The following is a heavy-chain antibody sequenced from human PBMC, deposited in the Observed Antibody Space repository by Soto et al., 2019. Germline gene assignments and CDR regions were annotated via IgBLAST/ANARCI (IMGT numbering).Heavy chain of an antibody. Sequence: GGSLRLSCAASGFTVTNYEMSWVRQAPGKGLEWVSYINSGGTSIKYADSVKGRFTISRDSARNSLYPQMNSLRDEDTAVYYCAREGQPAAGTTPHSWGQGTLVTVSS. J-gene: IGHJ4*02. D-gene: IGHD6-13*01. CDR1: GFTVTNYE. CDR3: AREGQPAAGTTPHS. V-gene: IGHV3-48*03. CDR2: INSGGTSI.